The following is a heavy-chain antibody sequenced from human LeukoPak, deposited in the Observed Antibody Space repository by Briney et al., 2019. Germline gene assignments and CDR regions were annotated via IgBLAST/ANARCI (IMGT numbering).Heavy chain of an antibody. J-gene: IGHJ3*02. CDR2: ISNDGRNN. Sequence: GTSLRLSCEASGFTFRSYAMHWVRQAPGKGLDWLAVISNDGRNNYYADSVKGRFTISRDNSRNTLYLQMNSLRVEDTAAYYCASLTDTSVGAFDIWGQGTVVTVSS. CDR1: GFTFRSYA. D-gene: IGHD2-2*01. CDR3: ASLTDTSVGAFDI. V-gene: IGHV3-30-3*01.